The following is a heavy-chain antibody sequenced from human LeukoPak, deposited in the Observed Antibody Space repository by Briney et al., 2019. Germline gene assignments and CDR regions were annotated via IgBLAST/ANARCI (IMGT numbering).Heavy chain of an antibody. V-gene: IGHV3-53*05. Sequence: RPGGSLRLSCAASGFTVGSNYMSWVRQAPGKGLEWVAVIYTGGSAYYAGSVKGRFTISRDNSKNTLYLQMNSLRGEDTAIYYCAKTESSSWLTDVWGKGTTVTVSS. CDR1: GFTVGSNY. J-gene: IGHJ6*04. CDR2: IYTGGSA. CDR3: AKTESSSWLTDV. D-gene: IGHD6-13*01.